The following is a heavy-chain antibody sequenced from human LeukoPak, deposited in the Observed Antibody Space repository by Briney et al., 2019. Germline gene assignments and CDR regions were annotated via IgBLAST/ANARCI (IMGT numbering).Heavy chain of an antibody. J-gene: IGHJ4*02. CDR3: TSRLDD. V-gene: IGHV3-7*01. D-gene: IGHD3-16*01. CDR2: IRRDESEK. Sequence: GWSLRLSCADSGVSSNRDWMDWVRAAPGGGLEWVANIRRDESEKNYLDSVKGRFTISRDNAQKSLYLQMDGLRGEDTAVYYCTSRLDDWGQGTLVTVSS. CDR1: GVSSNRDW.